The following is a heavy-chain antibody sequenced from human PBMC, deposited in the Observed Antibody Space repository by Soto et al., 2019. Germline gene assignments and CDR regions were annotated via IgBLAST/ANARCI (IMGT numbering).Heavy chain of an antibody. D-gene: IGHD2-2*01. V-gene: IGHV4-30-4*01. CDR1: GGSISSSGYF. Sequence: QVQLQEAGPGLVKPSQTLSLTCTVSGGSISSSGYFWSWIRQPPGKGLEWIGYFDYSGNTYYNPSLKSRVTISLDTSKNQFSLRLSSVTAAYTAVYHCARGDCSSSSCYYFDYWGQRTLVTVSS. CDR3: ARGDCSSSSCYYFDY. CDR2: FDYSGNT. J-gene: IGHJ4*02.